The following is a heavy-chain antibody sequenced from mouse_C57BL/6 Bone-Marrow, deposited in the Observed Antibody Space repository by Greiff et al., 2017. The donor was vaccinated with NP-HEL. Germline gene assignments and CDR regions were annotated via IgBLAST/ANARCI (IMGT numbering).Heavy chain of an antibody. CDR3: ATDGYYSWFAY. CDR2: IRNKANGYTT. Sequence: EVKLQESGGGLVQPGGSLSLSCAASGFTFTDYYMSWVRQPPGKALEWLGFIRNKANGYTTEYSASVKGRFTISRDNSQSILYLQMNALRAEDSATYYCATDGYYSWFAYWGQGTLVTVSA. V-gene: IGHV7-3*01. J-gene: IGHJ3*01. CDR1: GFTFTDYY. D-gene: IGHD2-3*01.